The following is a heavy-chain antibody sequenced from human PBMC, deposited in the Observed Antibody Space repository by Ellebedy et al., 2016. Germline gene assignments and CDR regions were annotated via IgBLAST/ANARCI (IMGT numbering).Heavy chain of an antibody. Sequence: GESLKISCAASGFSFSDYYMSWIRQAPGKGLEWISYIRSNGSTIYYADSVKGRFTISRDNTKNSLYLQMNSLRAEDTAVYYCARERREYYYYYYIDVWGKGTTVTVSS. J-gene: IGHJ6*03. V-gene: IGHV3-11*01. CDR3: ARERREYYYYYYIDV. CDR2: IRSNGSTI. CDR1: GFSFSDYY.